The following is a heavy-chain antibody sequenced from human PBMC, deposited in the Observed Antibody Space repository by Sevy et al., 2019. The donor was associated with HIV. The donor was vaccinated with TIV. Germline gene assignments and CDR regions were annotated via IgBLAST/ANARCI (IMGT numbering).Heavy chain of an antibody. CDR1: GFTFSSYS. CDR3: ARAPWYCSGGSCCDY. V-gene: IGHV3-21*01. Sequence: GGSLRLACAASGFTFSSYSMNWVRQAPGKGLEWVSSISSSSSYIYYADSVKGRFTISRDNAKNSLYLQMNSLRAEDTAVYYCARAPWYCSGGSCCDYWVQGTLVTVSS. J-gene: IGHJ4*02. D-gene: IGHD2-15*01. CDR2: ISSSSSYI.